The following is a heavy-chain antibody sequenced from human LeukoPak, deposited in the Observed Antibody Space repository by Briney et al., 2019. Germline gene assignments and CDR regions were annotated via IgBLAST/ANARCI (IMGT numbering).Heavy chain of an antibody. CDR2: ISSSSSYI. CDR3: ARDRTLVATISYYYMDV. J-gene: IGHJ6*03. CDR1: GFTFSSYE. Sequence: PGGSLRLTCAASGFTFSSYEMNWVRQAPGKGLEWVSSISSSSSYIYYADSVKGRFTISRDNAKNSLYLQMNSLRAEDTAVYYCARDRTLVATISYYYMDVWGKGTTVTVSS. V-gene: IGHV3-21*01. D-gene: IGHD5-12*01.